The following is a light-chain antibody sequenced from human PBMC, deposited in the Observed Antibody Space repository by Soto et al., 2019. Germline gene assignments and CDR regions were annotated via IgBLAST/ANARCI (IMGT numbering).Light chain of an antibody. V-gene: IGKV3-11*01. Sequence: IVLTQSPATLSLSPGERATLSCRASQSVSSDLAWYQHKPGQAPRLLSYDASDRATGIPARFSGSGSGTDFTLTISGLEPDDFAVYYCQQRSNWLTFGGGTKVEIK. CDR3: QQRSNWLT. J-gene: IGKJ4*01. CDR2: DAS. CDR1: QSVSSD.